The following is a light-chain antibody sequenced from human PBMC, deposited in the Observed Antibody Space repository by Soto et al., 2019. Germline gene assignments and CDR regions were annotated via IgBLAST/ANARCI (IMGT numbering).Light chain of an antibody. V-gene: IGLV2-14*01. CDR2: EVS. CDR3: SSYSISTAYL. CDR1: GSDVGGYDY. Sequence: QSVLTQPASVSGSPGQSITISCTGTGSDVGGYDYVSWYQLHPGKAPKLMVFEVSNRPSGVSYRFSGSKSGNTASLTISGLQAEDEADYFCSSYSISTAYLFGTGTKVTV. J-gene: IGLJ1*01.